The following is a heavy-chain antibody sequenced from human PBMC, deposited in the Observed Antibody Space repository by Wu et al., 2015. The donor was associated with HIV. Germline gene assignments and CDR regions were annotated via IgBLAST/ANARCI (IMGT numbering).Heavy chain of an antibody. V-gene: IGHV1-46*01. Sequence: QVQLVQSGAEVKKPGASVKVSCKASGYTFTSYYMHWVRQAPGQGLEWMGIINPSGGSTSYAQKFQGRVTMTRDTSTSTVYMELSSLRSEDTAVYYCARLGNVWGXQDKRDFDYWGQGTLVTVSS. CDR1: GYTFTSYY. D-gene: IGHD3-16*01. CDR2: INPSGGST. CDR3: ARLGNVWGXQDKRDFDY. J-gene: IGHJ4*02.